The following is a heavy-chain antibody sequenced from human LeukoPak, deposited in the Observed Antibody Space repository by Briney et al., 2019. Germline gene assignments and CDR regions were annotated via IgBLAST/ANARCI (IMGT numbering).Heavy chain of an antibody. Sequence: ASVKISCKASGYTFTGYYMHWVRQAPGQGLEWMGWINPNSGGTNYAQHFQGRVTMTRDTSISTAYMGLNRLRSDDTAVYYCATFSSGWSHWGQGTLVTVSS. CDR2: INPNSGGT. V-gene: IGHV1-2*02. J-gene: IGHJ4*02. CDR1: GYTFTGYY. CDR3: ATFSSGWSH. D-gene: IGHD6-19*01.